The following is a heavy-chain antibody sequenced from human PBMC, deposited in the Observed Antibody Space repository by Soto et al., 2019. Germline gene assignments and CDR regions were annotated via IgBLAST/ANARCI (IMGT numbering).Heavy chain of an antibody. V-gene: IGHV5-51*01. J-gene: IGHJ6*02. CDR1: GYSFTSYW. CDR2: IYPGDSDT. D-gene: IGHD6-13*01. Sequence: PXESLKVSWKGSGYSFTSYWIGWALQMPGKGLEWMGIIYPGDSDTRYSPSFQGQVTISADKSISTAYLQWSSLKASDTAMYYCPRTLIAAAGKDYYGMDVWGQGTTVTVSS. CDR3: PRTLIAAAGKDYYGMDV.